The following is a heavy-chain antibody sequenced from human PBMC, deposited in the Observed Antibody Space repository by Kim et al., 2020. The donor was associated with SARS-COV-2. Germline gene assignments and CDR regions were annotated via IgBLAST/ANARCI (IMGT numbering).Heavy chain of an antibody. CDR2: ISSSSSYI. V-gene: IGHV3-21*01. D-gene: IGHD3-10*01. CDR3: VRPYGSGSYYPLDYYYYYGMDV. J-gene: IGHJ6*02. Sequence: GESLRLSCAASGFTFSSYSMNWVRQAPGKGLEWVSSISSSSSYIYYADSVKGRFTISRDNAKNSLYLQMNSLRAEDTAVYYCVRPYGSGSYYPLDYYYYYGMDVWGQGTTVTVS. CDR1: GFTFSSYS.